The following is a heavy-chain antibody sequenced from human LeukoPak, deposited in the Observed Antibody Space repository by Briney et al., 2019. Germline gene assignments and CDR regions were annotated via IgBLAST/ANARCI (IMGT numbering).Heavy chain of an antibody. Sequence: SETLSLTCAVYGGSFSGYYWNWIRQPPGKGLEWIGEINHSGSTNYNPSLKSRVTISVDTSKNQFSLKLSSVTAADTAVYYCATLKGVVPAARKVRNWFDPWGQGTLVTVSS. CDR1: GGSFSGYY. CDR3: ATLKGVVPAARKVRNWFDP. V-gene: IGHV4-34*01. D-gene: IGHD2-2*01. CDR2: INHSGST. J-gene: IGHJ5*02.